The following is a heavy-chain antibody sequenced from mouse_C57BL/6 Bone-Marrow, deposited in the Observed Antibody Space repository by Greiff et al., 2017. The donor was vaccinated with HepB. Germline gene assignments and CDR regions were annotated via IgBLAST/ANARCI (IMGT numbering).Heavy chain of an antibody. CDR2: ISDGGSYT. D-gene: IGHD4-1*01. CDR1: GFTFSSYA. V-gene: IGHV5-4*01. J-gene: IGHJ3*01. CDR3: ARDWEGN. Sequence: DVKLVESGGGLVKPGGSLKLSCAASGFTFSSYAMSWVRQTPEKRLEWVATISDGGSYTYYPDNVKGRFTISRDNAKNNLYLQMSHLKSEDTAMYYCARDWEGNWGRGTLVTVSA.